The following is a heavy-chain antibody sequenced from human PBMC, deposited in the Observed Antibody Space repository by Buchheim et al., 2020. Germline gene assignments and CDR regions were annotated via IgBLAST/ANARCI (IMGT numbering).Heavy chain of an antibody. Sequence: QVQLVESGGGVVQPGRSLRLSCAASGFTFSSYGMHWVRQAPGKGLEWVAVISYDGSNKYYADSVKGRFTFSRDNSKNTLYLQMNSLRAEDTAVYYCATEDYVSTRWDYWGQGTL. CDR1: GFTFSSYG. J-gene: IGHJ4*02. CDR2: ISYDGSNK. D-gene: IGHD4-17*01. V-gene: IGHV3-30*03. CDR3: ATEDYVSTRWDY.